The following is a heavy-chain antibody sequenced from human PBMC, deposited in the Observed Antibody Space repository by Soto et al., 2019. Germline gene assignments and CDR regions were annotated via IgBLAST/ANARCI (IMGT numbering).Heavy chain of an antibody. V-gene: IGHV2-26*01. D-gene: IGHD4-17*01. CDR1: GFSLSNARMG. CDR2: IFSNDEK. CDR3: ARIDWTTYYFDY. Sequence: QVTLKESGPVLVKPTETLTLTCTVSGFSLSNARMGVSWIRQPPGKALEWLAHIFSNDEKSYSTSLKSRLTISKDTSKSQVVLTMTNMDPVDTATYYCARIDWTTYYFDYWGQGTLVTVSS. J-gene: IGHJ4*02.